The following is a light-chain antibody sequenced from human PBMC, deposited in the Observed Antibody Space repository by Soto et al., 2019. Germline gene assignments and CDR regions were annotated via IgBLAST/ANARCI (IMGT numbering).Light chain of an antibody. J-gene: IGKJ2*01. CDR3: LQDYDFPYT. CDR1: QDIRHD. V-gene: IGKV1-6*01. CDR2: GVS. Sequence: AIQMTQSPSSLSAYVGDRVTITCRASQDIRHDLGWYQHKPGKAPRLLIYGVSSLQEGVPSRFSGSGSGTDFALTISSLQPEDFATYYCLQDYDFPYTFGQGTSVEIK.